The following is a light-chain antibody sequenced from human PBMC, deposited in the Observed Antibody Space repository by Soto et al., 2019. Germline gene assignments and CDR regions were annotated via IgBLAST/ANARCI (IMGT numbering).Light chain of an antibody. CDR3: HQYDNSLYS. J-gene: IGKJ2*03. Sequence: EIVLTQSPGTLSLSPGERATLSCRATQSISRTFLAWYQQQPGQAPKLLIYGTSSSATGLPDRFSGSGSMTDFPVTISRQEPEDYAVYYCHQYDNSLYSFGQGTKLEI. CDR2: GTS. V-gene: IGKV3-20*01. CDR1: QSISRTF.